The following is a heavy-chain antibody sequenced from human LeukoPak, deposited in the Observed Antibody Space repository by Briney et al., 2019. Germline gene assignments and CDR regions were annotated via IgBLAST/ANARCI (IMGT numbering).Heavy chain of an antibody. Sequence: GGSLRLSCAASGFTFSSYVLHWVRQTPGKGLEWVAVISFNGNNKYYAASVTGRFTISRDNAKNTLYLQMNSLRAEDTAVYYCARGLAAAGTDAFDIWGQGTKVSVS. V-gene: IGHV3-30*04. J-gene: IGHJ3*02. CDR3: ARGLAAAGTDAFDI. CDR1: GFTFSSYV. D-gene: IGHD6-13*01. CDR2: ISFNGNNK.